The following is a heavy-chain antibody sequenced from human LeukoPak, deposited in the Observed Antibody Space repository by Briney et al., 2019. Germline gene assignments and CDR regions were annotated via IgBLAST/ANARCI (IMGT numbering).Heavy chain of an antibody. J-gene: IGHJ4*02. D-gene: IGHD4-17*01. CDR3: ARHLWGDYLFLDY. Sequence: SETLSLTCAVYGGSFSGYYWSWIRRPPGKGLEWIGEINHSGSTNYNPSLKSRVTISVDTSKNQFSLKLSSVTAADTAVYYCARHLWGDYLFLDYWGQGTLVTVSS. CDR1: GGSFSGYY. V-gene: IGHV4-34*01. CDR2: INHSGST.